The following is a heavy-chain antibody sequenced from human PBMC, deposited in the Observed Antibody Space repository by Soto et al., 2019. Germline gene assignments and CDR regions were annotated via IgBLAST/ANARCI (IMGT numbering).Heavy chain of an antibody. Sequence: GGSLRLSCAASGFTFSSCATTWVRQAPGMGLQWVSAISDSGGSTYYADSVRGRFTISRDNSKNTLYLQLNSLGAEDTAVYYCAKDKPAAGSQWLVPIWGRGTLVTVSS. J-gene: IGHJ4*02. V-gene: IGHV3-23*01. CDR1: GFTFSSCA. CDR3: AKDKPAAGSQWLVPI. D-gene: IGHD6-19*01. CDR2: ISDSGGST.